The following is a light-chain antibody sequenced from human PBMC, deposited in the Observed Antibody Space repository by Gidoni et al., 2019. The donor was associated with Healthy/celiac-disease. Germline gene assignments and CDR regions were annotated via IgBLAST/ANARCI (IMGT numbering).Light chain of an antibody. V-gene: IGKV3-11*01. CDR2: DAS. J-gene: IGKJ3*01. CDR1: QSVSSY. Sequence: EIVFTQSPATLSLSPGDRATLSCRASQSVSSYLAWYQQQPGQAPRLLIYDASNRATGIPARFSGSGSGTDFTLTISSLEPEDFAVYYCQQRSNWPFTFXPXTKVDIK. CDR3: QQRSNWPFT.